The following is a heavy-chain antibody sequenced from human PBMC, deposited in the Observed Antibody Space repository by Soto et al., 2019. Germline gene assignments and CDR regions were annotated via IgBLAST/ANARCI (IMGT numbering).Heavy chain of an antibody. D-gene: IGHD6-19*01. CDR3: VRAPEQRPIDY. V-gene: IGHV3-7*01. CDR1: GFTISSYW. CDR2: IKQDGSEK. Sequence: PGGSLRLSCAASGFTISSYWMSWVRQAPGKGLEWVANIKQDGSEKYYVDSVKGRFTISRDNAKNSLYLQMNSLRAEDTAVYYCVRAPEQRPIDYWGQGALVTVSS. J-gene: IGHJ4*02.